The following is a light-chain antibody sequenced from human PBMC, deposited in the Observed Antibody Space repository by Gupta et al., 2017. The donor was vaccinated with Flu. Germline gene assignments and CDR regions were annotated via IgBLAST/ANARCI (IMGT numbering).Light chain of an antibody. J-gene: IGLJ2*01. Sequence: SSDVGGYNYVSWYQQHPGKAPKLMIYEVSKRPSGVPDRFSGSKSGNTASLTVSGLQAEDEADYYCSSYAGSNTFVVFGGGTKLTVL. CDR1: SSDVGGYNY. V-gene: IGLV2-8*01. CDR2: EVS. CDR3: SSYAGSNTFVV.